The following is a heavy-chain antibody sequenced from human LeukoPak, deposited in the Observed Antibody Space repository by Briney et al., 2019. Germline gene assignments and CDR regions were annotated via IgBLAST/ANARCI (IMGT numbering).Heavy chain of an antibody. V-gene: IGHV1-18*01. J-gene: IGHJ4*02. D-gene: IGHD1-26*01. Sequence: ASVKVSCKASGGTFNTYAITWVRQAPGQGLEWMGWISAYNGNTNYAQKLQGRVTMTTDTSTSTAYMELRSLRSDDTAVYYCARGAQVPVVGATEVIDYWGQGTLVTVSS. CDR1: GGTFNTYA. CDR2: ISAYNGNT. CDR3: ARGAQVPVVGATEVIDY.